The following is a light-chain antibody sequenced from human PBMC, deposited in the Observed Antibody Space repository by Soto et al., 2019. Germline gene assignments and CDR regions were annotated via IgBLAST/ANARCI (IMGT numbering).Light chain of an antibody. CDR3: QHYTNWPLT. CDR1: HSVSTR. J-gene: IGKJ4*01. CDR2: DAS. Sequence: EIVMTQSPATLSVSPGERATLSCRASHSVSTRLAWYQQKPGQAPRLLIYDASTRATGLPARFSGSGSGTDFTLTISSLQSEDFAVYYWQHYTNWPLTFGGGIKVVIK. V-gene: IGKV3-15*01.